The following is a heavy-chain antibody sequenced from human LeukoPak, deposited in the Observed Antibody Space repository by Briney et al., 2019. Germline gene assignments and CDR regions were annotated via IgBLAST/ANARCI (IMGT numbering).Heavy chain of an antibody. Sequence: GGSLRLSCAASGFTFSSYAMHWVRQAPGKGLEWVSTISASGGSTYYADSVEGRFTISRDNSKNTLYLQMNSLRAEDTAVYYCAKGCGGDCYHTFDYWGQGTLVTVSS. CDR3: AKGCGGDCYHTFDY. D-gene: IGHD2-21*02. CDR1: GFTFSSYA. J-gene: IGHJ4*02. CDR2: ISASGGST. V-gene: IGHV3-23*01.